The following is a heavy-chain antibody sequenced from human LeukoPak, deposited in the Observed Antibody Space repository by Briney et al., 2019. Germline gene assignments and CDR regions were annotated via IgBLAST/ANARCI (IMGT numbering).Heavy chain of an antibody. D-gene: IGHD2-2*01. V-gene: IGHV3-30-3*01. Sequence: GRSLRPSCPPSGFTFSSSAMHSASQDRGKWLEWLAVISYNGSNTYSAESVKGRFTIARDNSNTTMYLQMNSLRVEDTAMYYCARGYCSSTTCPGDYWGPGTLVTVSS. CDR3: ARGYCSSTTCPGDY. J-gene: IGHJ4*02. CDR1: GFTFSSSA. CDR2: ISYNGSNT.